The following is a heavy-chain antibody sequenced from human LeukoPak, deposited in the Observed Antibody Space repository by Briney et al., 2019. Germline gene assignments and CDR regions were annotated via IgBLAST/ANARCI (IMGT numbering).Heavy chain of an antibody. Sequence: ASVKVSCKASGYTFTNIYLHWVRQAPGQGLEWMGMIYPRDGSTSYAQNFQGRVTVTRDTSTTTVHMELRGLRSEDTAVYYCARDQEGFDCWGQGTVVTVSS. CDR1: GYTFTNIY. CDR2: IYPRDGST. CDR3: ARDQEGFDC. V-gene: IGHV1-46*01. J-gene: IGHJ4*02.